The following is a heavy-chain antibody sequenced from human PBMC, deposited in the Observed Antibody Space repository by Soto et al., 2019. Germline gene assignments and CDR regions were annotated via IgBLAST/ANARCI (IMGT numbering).Heavy chain of an antibody. Sequence: QVQLQESGPGLVKPSETLSLTCTVSGGPISSYYWSWIRQPPGKGLEWIGYIYYSGSTNYNPSLKSRVTISVDTSKNQFSLKLSSVTAADTAVYYCARDRGIAAAGRAAKGGWYFDLWGRGTLVTVSS. CDR1: GGPISSYY. CDR2: IYYSGST. CDR3: ARDRGIAAAGRAAKGGWYFDL. D-gene: IGHD6-13*01. J-gene: IGHJ2*01. V-gene: IGHV4-59*01.